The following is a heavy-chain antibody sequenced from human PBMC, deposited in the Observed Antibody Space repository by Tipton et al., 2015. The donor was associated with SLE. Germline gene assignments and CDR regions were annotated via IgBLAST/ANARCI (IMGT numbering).Heavy chain of an antibody. CDR3: ARGGAGDSYYFFDL. V-gene: IGHV3-21*01. Sequence: SLRLSCAASGLTFSSYGMHWVRLAPGKGLEWVSSIDSSSTYISYAASVEGRFTISRDDPKNSLFLHMNSLRAEDAAVYYCARGGAGDSYYFFDLWGRGTLVTVYS. CDR1: GLTFSSYG. J-gene: IGHJ2*01. CDR2: IDSSSTYI. D-gene: IGHD2/OR15-2a*01.